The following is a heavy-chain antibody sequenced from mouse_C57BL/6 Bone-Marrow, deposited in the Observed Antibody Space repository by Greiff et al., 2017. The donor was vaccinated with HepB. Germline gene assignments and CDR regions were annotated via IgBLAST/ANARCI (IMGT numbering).Heavy chain of an antibody. J-gene: IGHJ3*01. CDR2: ISYDGSN. D-gene: IGHD2-3*01. Sequence: DVQLQESGPGLVKPSQSLSLTCSVTGYSITSGYYWNWIRQFPGNKLEWMGYISYDGSNNYNPSLKNRISITRDTSKNQFFLKLNSVTTEDTATYYCARVGDGPWFAYWGQGTLVTVSA. V-gene: IGHV3-6*01. CDR3: ARVGDGPWFAY. CDR1: GYSITSGYY.